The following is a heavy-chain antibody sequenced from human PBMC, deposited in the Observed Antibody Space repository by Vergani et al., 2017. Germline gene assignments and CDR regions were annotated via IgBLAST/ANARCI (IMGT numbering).Heavy chain of an antibody. J-gene: IGHJ4*02. CDR3: ARGGRGIAVAAPEGFDY. D-gene: IGHD6-19*01. CDR2: INHSGST. V-gene: IGHV4-34*01. Sequence: QVQLQQWGAGLLKPSETLSLTCAVYGGSFSGYYWSWIRQPPGKGREWIGEINHSGSTNYNPSLKSRVTISVDTSKNQFSLKLSSVTAADTAVYYCARGGRGIAVAAPEGFDYWGQGTLVTVSS. CDR1: GGSFSGYY.